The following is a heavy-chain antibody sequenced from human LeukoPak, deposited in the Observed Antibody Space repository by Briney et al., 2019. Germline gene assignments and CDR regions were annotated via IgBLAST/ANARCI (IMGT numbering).Heavy chain of an antibody. Sequence: GGSLRLSCAATGFTISSSATTWVRQAPGKGLDWVSTITRTGSNTFYADSVKGRFTISRDNSNNTLYLQMNSLRVEDTAIYFCAKDMGGRLGPWGQGTLVTVSS. V-gene: IGHV3-23*01. CDR3: AKDMGGRLGP. J-gene: IGHJ5*02. CDR1: GFTISSSA. CDR2: ITRTGSNT. D-gene: IGHD1-26*01.